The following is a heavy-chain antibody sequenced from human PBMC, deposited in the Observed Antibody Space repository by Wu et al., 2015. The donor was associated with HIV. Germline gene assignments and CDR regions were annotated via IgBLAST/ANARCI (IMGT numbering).Heavy chain of an antibody. J-gene: IGHJ4*02. CDR3: ARAEWEVLPVLFDY. Sequence: QVQLVQSGAEVKKPGASVKVSCKASGYTFTRYYMHWVRQAPGQGLEWMGIFNPSGGSTTYAQKFQGRVTMTRDTSTNTVYMELSSLRSEDTAVYYCARAEWEVLPVLFDYVGPRERWSPSPQ. D-gene: IGHD1-26*01. CDR2: FNPSGGST. V-gene: IGHV1-46*01. CDR1: GYTFTRYY.